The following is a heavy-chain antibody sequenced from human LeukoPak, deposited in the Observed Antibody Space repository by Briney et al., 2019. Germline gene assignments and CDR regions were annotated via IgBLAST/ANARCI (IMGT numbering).Heavy chain of an antibody. CDR1: GFTSSSYW. CDR3: TRDWRNLGYDY. V-gene: IGHV3-74*01. CDR2: INSDGSSI. J-gene: IGHJ4*02. D-gene: IGHD5-12*01. Sequence: PGGSLRLSCAASGFTSSSYWMHWVRQAPGKGLVWVSRINSDGSSISYADSVKGRSTISRDNAKNTLYLQMNSLRAEDTAVYYCTRDWRNLGYDYWGQGTLVTVSS.